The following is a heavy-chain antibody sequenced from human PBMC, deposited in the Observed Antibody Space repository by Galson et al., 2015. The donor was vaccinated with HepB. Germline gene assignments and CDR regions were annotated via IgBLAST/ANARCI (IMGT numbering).Heavy chain of an antibody. D-gene: IGHD2-2*01. CDR3: ARDCMPAAIRSHDAFDI. J-gene: IGHJ3*02. CDR2: ISSSGSTI. Sequence: SLRLSCAASGFTFSDYYMSWIRQAPGKGLEWVSYISSSGSTIYYADSVKGRFTISRDNAKNSLYLQMNSLRAEDTAVYYCARDCMPAAIRSHDAFDIWGQGTMVTVSS. CDR1: GFTFSDYY. V-gene: IGHV3-11*01.